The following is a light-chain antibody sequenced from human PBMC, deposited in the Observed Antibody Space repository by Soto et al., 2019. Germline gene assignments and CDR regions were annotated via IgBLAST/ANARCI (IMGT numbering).Light chain of an antibody. J-gene: IGKJ1*01. V-gene: IGKV3-20*01. CDR2: GAS. Sequence: EIVLTPSPCTLSLSPGERATLSCRASQSFSSTYLAWYQQKPGQAPRLLIYGASSRATGIPDRFRGDGSGTEFTLTISSLQSEDFATYFCLQHKSYPSTFGQGTKVDIK. CDR1: QSFSSTY. CDR3: LQHKSYPST.